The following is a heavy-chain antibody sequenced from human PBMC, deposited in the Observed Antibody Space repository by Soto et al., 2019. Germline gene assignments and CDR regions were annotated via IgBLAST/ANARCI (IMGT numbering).Heavy chain of an antibody. CDR3: AKVQGVRFLEWPIGWFDP. J-gene: IGHJ5*02. CDR1: GFTFSSYA. D-gene: IGHD3-3*01. CDR2: ISGSGGST. V-gene: IGHV3-23*01. Sequence: GGSLRLSXAASGFTFSSYAMSWVRQAPGKGLEWVSAISGSGGSTYYADSVKGRFTISRDNSKNTLYLQMNSLRAEDTAVYYCAKVQGVRFLEWPIGWFDPWGQGTLVTVSS.